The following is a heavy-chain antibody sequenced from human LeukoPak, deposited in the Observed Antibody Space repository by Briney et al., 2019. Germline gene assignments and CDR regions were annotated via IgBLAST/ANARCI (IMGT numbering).Heavy chain of an antibody. J-gene: IGHJ4*02. CDR3: AKDGGYYGSGGYTV. Sequence: GGSLRLSCAASGFTFSSYAMSWVRQAPGKGLEWVSAISGSGGSTYYADSVKGRFTISRDNSKNTLYLQMNSLRAEDTAVYDCAKDGGYYGSGGYTVWGQGTLVTVSS. D-gene: IGHD3-10*01. CDR2: ISGSGGST. V-gene: IGHV3-23*01. CDR1: GFTFSSYA.